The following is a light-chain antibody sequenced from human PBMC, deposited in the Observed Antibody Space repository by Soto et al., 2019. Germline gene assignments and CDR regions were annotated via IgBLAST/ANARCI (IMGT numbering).Light chain of an antibody. J-gene: IGKJ2*01. CDR2: AAS. CDR3: QQFASSPL. CDR1: QSVNSRN. V-gene: IGKV3-20*01. Sequence: EIVLTQSPGTLSLSPGERATLSCRASQSVNSRNLAWYQQKPGQAPRLLIYAASSRATGIPDRFSGSGSGTYFTLTISRLEPDDFAVYYCQQFASSPLFGQGTKLEIK.